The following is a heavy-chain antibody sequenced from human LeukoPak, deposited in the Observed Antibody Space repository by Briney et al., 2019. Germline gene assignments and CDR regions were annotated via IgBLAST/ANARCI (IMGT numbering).Heavy chain of an antibody. D-gene: IGHD3-3*01. V-gene: IGHV3-30*02. CDR1: GFTFNKYG. CDR2: IRYDGSNK. J-gene: IGHJ6*03. Sequence: GSLRLSCAASGFTFNKYGMHWVRQAPGKGLEWVAFIRYDGSNKYYADSVKGRFTISRDNSKNTLYLQINSLRAEDTAVYYCAKDEADGDFWSGYFGNYYYYYMDVWGKGTTVTVSS. CDR3: AKDEADGDFWSGYFGNYYYYYMDV.